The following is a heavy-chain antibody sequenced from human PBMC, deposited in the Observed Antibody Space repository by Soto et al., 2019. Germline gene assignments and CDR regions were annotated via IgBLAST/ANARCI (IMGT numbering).Heavy chain of an antibody. CDR1: DNSISSSRYY. CDR2: IYYSGVT. Sequence: QLQLQESGPGLVKPSETLSLTCTVSDNSISSSRYYWGWIRQPPGEGLEWIGNIYYSGVTNYNPSRKSRPTISLNTSKSQFSLTLSSVSAADTAVYYCARQEGYTAGCQGYWGPGTLVTVAS. J-gene: IGHJ4*02. CDR3: ARQEGYTAGCQGY. V-gene: IGHV4-39*01. D-gene: IGHD2-21*02.